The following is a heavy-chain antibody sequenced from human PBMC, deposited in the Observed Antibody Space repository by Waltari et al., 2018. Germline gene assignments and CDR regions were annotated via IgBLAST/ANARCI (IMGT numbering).Heavy chain of an antibody. J-gene: IGHJ4*02. Sequence: QVQLQESGPGLVKPSQTLSLTCTVSGGSISSGGSYWSWIRQHPGKGLEWIGYIYDSGSTYYNPSLKSRVTISVDTSKNQLHLKLSSVTAADTAVYYCARDGVRYGGATILWGQGTLVTVSS. CDR2: IYDSGST. CDR1: GGSISSGGSY. V-gene: IGHV4-31*03. CDR3: ARDGVRYGGATIL. D-gene: IGHD5-12*01.